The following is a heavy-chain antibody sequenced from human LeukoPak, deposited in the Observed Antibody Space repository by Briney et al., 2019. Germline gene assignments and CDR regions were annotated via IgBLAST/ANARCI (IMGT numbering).Heavy chain of an antibody. CDR2: ISSSSSYI. Sequence: GGSLRLSCAASGFTFSSYSMNWVRQAPGKGLEWVSSISSSSSYIYYADSVKGRFTISRDNAKNSLYLQMNSLRAEDTAVYYCARDGGILTGYALDYWGQGTLVTASS. V-gene: IGHV3-21*01. J-gene: IGHJ4*02. CDR3: ARDGGILTGYALDY. D-gene: IGHD3-9*01. CDR1: GFTFSSYS.